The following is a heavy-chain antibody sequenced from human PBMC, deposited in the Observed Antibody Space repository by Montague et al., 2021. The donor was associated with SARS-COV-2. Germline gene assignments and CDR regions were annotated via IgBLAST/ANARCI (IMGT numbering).Heavy chain of an antibody. V-gene: IGHV4-34*01. J-gene: IGHJ6*03. Sequence: SETLSLTCAVHGGSLSTYSWNWIRQHPGKGLEWIGEIHHGGSTNYNPSLKSRVTISADTSKNQFSLKLTSVAAADTAVYYCARLGDGVVPSPILGVGPYYSYYYMDVWGKGTTVTVSS. CDR3: ARLGDGVVPSPILGVGPYYSYYYMDV. D-gene: IGHD3-10*01. CDR1: GGSLSTYS. CDR2: IHHGGST.